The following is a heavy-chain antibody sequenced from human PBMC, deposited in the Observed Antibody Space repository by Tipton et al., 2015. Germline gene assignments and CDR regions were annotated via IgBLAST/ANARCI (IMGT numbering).Heavy chain of an antibody. CDR3: ARMWFGELLAGDY. CDR2: TGGTGVSR. D-gene: IGHD3-10*01. V-gene: IGHV3-23*01. Sequence: SLRLSCAASGLRFSSYAMNWVRQAPGKGLEWVSGTGGTGVSRDYADSVKGRFTISRDNAKNSLYLEMNSLKAEDTALYYCARMWFGELLAGDYWGQGTLFTVSS. CDR1: GLRFSSYA. J-gene: IGHJ4*02.